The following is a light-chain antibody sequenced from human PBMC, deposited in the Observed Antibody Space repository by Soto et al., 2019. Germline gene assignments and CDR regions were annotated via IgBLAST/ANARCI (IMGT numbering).Light chain of an antibody. CDR3: QSYDSSLSGSEV. J-gene: IGLJ1*01. CDR2: GNG. Sequence: QSVLTQPPSVSGAPGQRVTISCTGSSSNIGAGYDVHWYQQLPGTAPKLLIYGNGNRPSGVPDRFSGSKSGTSASLAITGLQAEDEADYYCQSYDSSLSGSEVFGTGTQVTVL. CDR1: SSNIGAGYD. V-gene: IGLV1-40*01.